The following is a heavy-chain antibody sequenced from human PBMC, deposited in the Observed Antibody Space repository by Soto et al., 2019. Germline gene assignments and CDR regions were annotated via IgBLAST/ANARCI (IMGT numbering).Heavy chain of an antibody. Sequence: WGSQRLSCLASVFDFRSYEMNWFRQAPGKGLEWVSNIRANDESIYYADSVKGRVSVSRDNAKNSLFLEMNSLRVDDTAVYYCARETLRDAIDIWGQGTMVTVSS. CDR2: IRANDESI. CDR3: ARETLRDAIDI. CDR1: VFDFRSYE. J-gene: IGHJ3*02. V-gene: IGHV3-48*03.